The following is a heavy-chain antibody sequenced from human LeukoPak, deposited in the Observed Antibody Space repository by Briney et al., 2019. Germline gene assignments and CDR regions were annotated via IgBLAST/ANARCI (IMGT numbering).Heavy chain of an antibody. CDR1: KFTFSTYA. CDR3: AKSMFVYGDYVPDY. J-gene: IGHJ4*02. V-gene: IGHV3-23*01. CDR2: ISASAGST. Sequence: TGGSLRLSCAASKFTFSTYAMSWVRQAPGNGLEWVSLISASAGSTYYADSVKGRFTISRDNYKNTLYLQMNSLRVEDTAVYYCAKSMFVYGDYVPDYWGQGTLVTVSS. D-gene: IGHD4-17*01.